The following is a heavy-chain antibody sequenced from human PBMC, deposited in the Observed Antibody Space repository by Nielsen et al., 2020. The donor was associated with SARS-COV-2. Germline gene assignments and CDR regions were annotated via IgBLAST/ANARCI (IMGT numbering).Heavy chain of an antibody. D-gene: IGHD2-2*01. CDR2: IWYDGSNK. CDR3: AKVMARKYQLLYYYYGMDV. CDR1: GFTFSDYY. Sequence: GESLKISCAASGFTFSDYYMSWIRQAPGKGLEWVAVIWYDGSNKYYADSVKGRFTISRDNSKNTLYLQMNSLRAEDTAVYYCAKVMARKYQLLYYYYGMDVWGQRTTVTVSS. J-gene: IGHJ6*02. V-gene: IGHV3-30*02.